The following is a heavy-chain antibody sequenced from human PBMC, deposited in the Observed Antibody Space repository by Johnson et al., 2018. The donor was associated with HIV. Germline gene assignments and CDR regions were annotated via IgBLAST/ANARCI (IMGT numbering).Heavy chain of an antibody. V-gene: IGHV3-30*04. D-gene: IGHD2-15*01. CDR2: ISYDGSNK. CDR3: TGRDLLRAFDN. J-gene: IGHJ3*02. CDR1: GFTFSSYA. Sequence: QVHLVESGGGLVQPGGSLRLSCVASGFTFSSYAMHWVRQAPGKGLEWVAVISYDGSNKYYADSVKGRFTISRDNSKNTLYLQMNSLRAEDAAVYYCTGRDLLRAFDNWGQGTLVTVSS.